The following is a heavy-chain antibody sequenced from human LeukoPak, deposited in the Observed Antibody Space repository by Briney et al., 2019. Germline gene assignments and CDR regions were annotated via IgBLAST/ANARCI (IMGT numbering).Heavy chain of an antibody. J-gene: IGHJ3*02. D-gene: IGHD4-17*01. V-gene: IGHV4-34*01. CDR1: GGSFSGYY. CDR2: INHSGST. CDR3: ARAAMTTVTRDAFDI. Sequence: SETLSLTCAVYGGSFSGYYWSWIRQPPGEGLEWIGEINHSGSTNYNPSLKSRVAISVDTSKNQFSLKLSSVTAADTAVYYCARAAMTTVTRDAFDIWGQGTMVTVSS.